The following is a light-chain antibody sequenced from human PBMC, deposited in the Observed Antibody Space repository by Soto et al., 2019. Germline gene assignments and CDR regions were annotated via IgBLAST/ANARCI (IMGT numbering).Light chain of an antibody. V-gene: IGKV1-5*03. CDR2: KAS. CDR1: HSISNW. Sequence: DIQMTQSPSTLSASVGDRVTITCRASHSISNWLAWYQQKPGKPPNLLIYKASSLESGVPSRFSGSGFGTEFTLTISRLQPDDFATYYCQQYNSYPTFGQGTKVEI. J-gene: IGKJ1*01. CDR3: QQYNSYPT.